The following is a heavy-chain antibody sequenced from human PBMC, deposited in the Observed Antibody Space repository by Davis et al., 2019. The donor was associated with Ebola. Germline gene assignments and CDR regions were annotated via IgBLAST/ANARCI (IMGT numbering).Heavy chain of an antibody. Sequence: PSETLSLTCAVYGGSFSGYYWSWIRQPPGKGLEWIGYIYYSGSTNYNPSLKSRVTISVDTSKNQFSLKLSSVTAADTAVYYCARGPLSGGLDVWGKGTTVTVSS. CDR2: IYYSGST. CDR3: ARGPLSGGLDV. J-gene: IGHJ6*04. V-gene: IGHV4-59*01. CDR1: GGSFSGYY. D-gene: IGHD3-10*01.